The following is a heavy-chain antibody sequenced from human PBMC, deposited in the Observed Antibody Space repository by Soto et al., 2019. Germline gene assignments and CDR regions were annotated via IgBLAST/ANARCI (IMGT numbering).Heavy chain of an antibody. CDR3: ARDWSSSCWYGEYYFDY. V-gene: IGHV1-2*04. CDR2: INPNSGGT. CDR1: GYTVTGYY. D-gene: IGHD6-19*01. Sequence: ASVKVSCKASGYTVTGYYMHWVRQAPGQGLEWMGRINPNSGGTNYAQKFQGWVTMTRDTSISTAYMELSRLRSDDTAVYYCARDWSSSCWYGEYYFDYWGQGTLVTVSS. J-gene: IGHJ4*02.